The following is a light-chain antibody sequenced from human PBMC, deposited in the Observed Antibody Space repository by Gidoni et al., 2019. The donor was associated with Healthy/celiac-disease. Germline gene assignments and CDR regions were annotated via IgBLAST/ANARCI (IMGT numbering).Light chain of an antibody. CDR2: GAS. Sequence: EIVMTQSQATLSVSPGERATLSCRASQSVSSNLAWYQQKPGQAPMLLIYGASTRATGIPARFSGSGSGTEFTLTISSLQSEDFAVYYCQQYNNWPPKYTFGQXTKLEIK. V-gene: IGKV3-15*01. CDR3: QQYNNWPPKYT. CDR1: QSVSSN. J-gene: IGKJ2*01.